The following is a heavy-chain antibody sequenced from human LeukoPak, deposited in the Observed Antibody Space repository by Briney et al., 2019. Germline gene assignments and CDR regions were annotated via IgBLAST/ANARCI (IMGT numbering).Heavy chain of an antibody. Sequence: GGSLRLSCAASGFTFSSYTIHWVRQAPGKGLEWVAVISYDGSNKYYADSVKGRFTISRDNSKNTLYLQMNSLRPEDTALYYCARDHCSSTRCEMDVWGKGTTVTVSS. CDR3: ARDHCSSTRCEMDV. CDR1: GFTFSSYT. J-gene: IGHJ6*04. V-gene: IGHV3-30-3*01. CDR2: ISYDGSNK. D-gene: IGHD2-2*01.